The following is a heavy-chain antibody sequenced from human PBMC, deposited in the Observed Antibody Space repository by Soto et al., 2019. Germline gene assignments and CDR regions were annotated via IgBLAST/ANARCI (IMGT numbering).Heavy chain of an antibody. CDR2: FSGGRDTT. D-gene: IGHD2-21*01. V-gene: IGHV3-23*01. CDR1: GFSFSSYG. J-gene: IGHJ4*02. Sequence: GGSLRLSCVASGFSFSSYGMSWVRQAPGQRLEWVATFSGGRDTTWHADSVKGRFTVSRDSSKNTLSLKMNSLRPEDTALYYCAKATSATCTGSICYSFDYWGQGTLVTVSS. CDR3: AKATSATCTGSICYSFDY.